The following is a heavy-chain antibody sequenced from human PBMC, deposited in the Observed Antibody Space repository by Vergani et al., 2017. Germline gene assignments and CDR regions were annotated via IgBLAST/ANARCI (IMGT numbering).Heavy chain of an antibody. CDR2: IYYSGST. CDR1: GGSISSSSYY. V-gene: IGHV4-39*01. CDR3: ARLLIAAAGDYYFDY. Sequence: QLQLQESGPGLVKPSVTLSLTCTVSGGSISSSSYYWGWIRQPPGKGLEWIGSIYYSGSTYYNPSLKSRVTISVDTSKNQFSLKLSSVTAADTAVYYCARLLIAAAGDYYFDYWGQGTLVTVSS. J-gene: IGHJ4*02. D-gene: IGHD6-13*01.